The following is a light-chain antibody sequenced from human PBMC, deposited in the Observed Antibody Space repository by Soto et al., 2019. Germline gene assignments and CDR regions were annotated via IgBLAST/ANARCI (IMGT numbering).Light chain of an antibody. CDR1: SIDVGAFDF. J-gene: IGLJ1*01. Sequence: QSALTQPASVSGSPGQSITVSCTGTSIDVGAFDFVSWYQQYPGKAPKLLIFDVSDRPSGVSNRFSGSKSGNTASLTISGLQAEDEADYYCASYTSALTVYVLGTGTKVTVL. CDR3: ASYTSALTVYV. CDR2: DVS. V-gene: IGLV2-14*03.